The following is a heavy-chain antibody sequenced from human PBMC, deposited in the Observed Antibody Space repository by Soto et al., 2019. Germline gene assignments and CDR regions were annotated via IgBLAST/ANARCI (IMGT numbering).Heavy chain of an antibody. CDR2: IYYSGNT. V-gene: IGHV4-31*03. D-gene: IGHD2-21*02. CDR3: EGVEVTASHYYYAMDV. J-gene: IGHJ6*02. CDR1: GGSISSGGYY. Sequence: SETLSLTCTVSGGSISSGGYYWSWIRQHPGKGLEWIAYIYYSGNTFYNPSLQSRVTISVDPSKNQFSLKLSSVTAADMAVYYCEGVEVTASHYYYAMDVWGQGTTVTVSS.